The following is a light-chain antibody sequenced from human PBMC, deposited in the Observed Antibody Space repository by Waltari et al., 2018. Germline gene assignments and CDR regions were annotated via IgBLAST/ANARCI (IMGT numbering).Light chain of an antibody. CDR1: QNVDTY. CDR2: NSS. J-gene: IGKJ2*01. V-gene: IGKV3-11*01. Sequence: DIVFTQSPVTLSLSPGERATLFCGASQNVDTYLAWYQQNPGQAPRLLIYNSSHRASGVPARFSGGGSGTDFTLTISSVEPEDIAIYYCQQRNTWPPYTFGQGTKLELK. CDR3: QQRNTWPPYT.